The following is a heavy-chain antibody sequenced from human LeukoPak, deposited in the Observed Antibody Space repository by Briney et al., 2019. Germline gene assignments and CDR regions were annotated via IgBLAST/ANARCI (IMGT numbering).Heavy chain of an antibody. D-gene: IGHD6-19*01. Sequence: SETLSLTCTVSGGSISSYYWSWIRQPPGKGLEWIGYIYYSGSTNYNPSLKSRVTISVGTSKNQFSLKLSSVTAADTAVCYCARGQQWLGPFDYWGQGTLVTVSS. CDR3: ARGQQWLGPFDY. CDR2: IYYSGST. J-gene: IGHJ4*02. V-gene: IGHV4-59*01. CDR1: GGSISSYY.